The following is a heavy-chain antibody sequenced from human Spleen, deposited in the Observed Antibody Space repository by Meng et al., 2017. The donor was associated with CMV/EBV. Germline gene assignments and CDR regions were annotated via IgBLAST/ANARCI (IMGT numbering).Heavy chain of an antibody. Sequence: GFTFAVYGMSLVRQTPGKGLEWVSGITWTGGSTGYAGSVQGRFTISRDNAKNSLYLQMNNLRAEDTALYYCVRDGKISTIAVRPIDYWGQGTLVTVSS. CDR2: ITWTGGST. CDR3: VRDGKISTIAVRPIDY. V-gene: IGHV3-20*03. CDR1: GFTFAVYG. D-gene: IGHD6-6*01. J-gene: IGHJ4*02.